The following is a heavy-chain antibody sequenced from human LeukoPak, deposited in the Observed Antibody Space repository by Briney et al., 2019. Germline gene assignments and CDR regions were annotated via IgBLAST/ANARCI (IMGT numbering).Heavy chain of an antibody. CDR3: AKGGGGSYLRFDY. Sequence: GGSLRLSCAASGFTFSTRWMSWVRQAPGKGLEWVANINEDGSEKNYVESLKGRFTISRDNAKNSLYLQMNSLRAEDTAVFYCAKGGGGSYLRFDYWGQGTLVTVSS. D-gene: IGHD1-26*01. J-gene: IGHJ4*02. CDR2: INEDGSEK. V-gene: IGHV3-7*01. CDR1: GFTFSTRW.